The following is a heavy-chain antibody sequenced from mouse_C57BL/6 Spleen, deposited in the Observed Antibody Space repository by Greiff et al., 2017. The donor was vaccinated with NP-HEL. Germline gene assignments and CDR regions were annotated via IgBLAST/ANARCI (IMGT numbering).Heavy chain of an antibody. Sequence: QVQLQQPGAELVRPGTSVKLSCKASGYTFTSYWMHWVKQRPGQGLEWIGVIDPSDSYTNYNQKFKGKATLTVDTSSSTAYMQLSSLTSEDSAVYYCARDGSSHYYAMDYWGQGTSVTVSS. CDR3: ARDGSSHYYAMDY. CDR2: IDPSDSYT. D-gene: IGHD1-1*01. J-gene: IGHJ4*01. V-gene: IGHV1-59*01. CDR1: GYTFTSYW.